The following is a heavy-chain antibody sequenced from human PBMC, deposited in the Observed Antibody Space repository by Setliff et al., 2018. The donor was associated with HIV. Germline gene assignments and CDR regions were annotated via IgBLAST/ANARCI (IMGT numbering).Heavy chain of an antibody. CDR1: GGTFSSYA. D-gene: IGHD3-9*01. J-gene: IGHJ6*02. CDR3: ASGYNVIFTGYSNYYGMVV. CDR2: IIPILGIA. Sequence: SVKVSCKASGGTFSSYAISWVRQAPGQGLEWMGGIIPILGIAKYAQKFQGRITITADKSTITAYKELSSRRSEDTAVYYCASGYNVIFTGYSNYYGMVVWGQGTTLPVSS. V-gene: IGHV1-69*10.